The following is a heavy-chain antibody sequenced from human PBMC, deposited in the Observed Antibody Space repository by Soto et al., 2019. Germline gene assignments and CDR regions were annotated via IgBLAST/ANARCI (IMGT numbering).Heavy chain of an antibody. V-gene: IGHV4-30-4*01. D-gene: IGHD6-13*01. CDR2: IYYSGNT. CDR1: GGSISSDDSY. CDR3: AWHTSTWYEAITS. J-gene: IGHJ5*02. Sequence: SETLSLTCTVSGGSISSDDSYWSWIRQPPGKGLEWIGHIYYSGNTYYNPSLKSRVTISSDTSKKQFSLKLTSVTAADTAVYYCAWHTSTWYEAITSWGPGTLVTVSS.